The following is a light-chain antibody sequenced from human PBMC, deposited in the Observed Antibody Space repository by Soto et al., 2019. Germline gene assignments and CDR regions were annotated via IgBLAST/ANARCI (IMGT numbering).Light chain of an antibody. CDR3: QQFSSSPLT. J-gene: IGKJ4*01. CDR2: RTF. V-gene: IGKV3-20*01. CDR1: QRMSSGY. Sequence: VLTQAPGALTLSPGERAILSCRASQRMSSGYLALYQQMPGQTPWLLLYRTFSRATGIPDRFSGSGTGTDFTLTISRLEPEDFAVYFCQQFSSSPLTFGGGTKVDI.